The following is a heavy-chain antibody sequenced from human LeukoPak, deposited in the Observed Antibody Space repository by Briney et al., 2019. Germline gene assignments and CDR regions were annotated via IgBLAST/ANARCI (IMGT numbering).Heavy chain of an antibody. CDR2: IIPIFGTA. V-gene: IGHV1-69*01. J-gene: IGHJ5*02. D-gene: IGHD2-2*01. CDR1: GGTFSSYA. Sequence: SVKVSCKASGGTFSSYAISWVRQAPGQGLEWMGGIIPIFGTANYAQKFQGRVTITADESTSTAYMELSSLRSDDTAVYYCARDPRRRVVVPAAVFDPWGQGTLVTVSS. CDR3: ARDPRRRVVVPAAVFDP.